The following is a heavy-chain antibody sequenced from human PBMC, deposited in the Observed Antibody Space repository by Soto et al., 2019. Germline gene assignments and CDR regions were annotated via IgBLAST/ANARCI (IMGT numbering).Heavy chain of an antibody. J-gene: IGHJ4*02. CDR3: ARPPGYISDWYYFDL. CDR2: ISPRSGGT. Sequence: VSVKFSCKASGYTFIDYYMHWVRHAPGQGFEWMGRISPRSGGTNYAQKFQGRVTMTWDTSLNTAYMELSSLISEDTAVYYCARPPGYISDWYYFDLWGQGTLVTVSS. V-gene: IGHV1-2*02. CDR1: GYTFIDYY. D-gene: IGHD3-9*01.